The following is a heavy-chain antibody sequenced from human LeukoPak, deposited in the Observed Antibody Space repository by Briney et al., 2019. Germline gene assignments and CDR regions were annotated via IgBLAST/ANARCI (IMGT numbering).Heavy chain of an antibody. V-gene: IGHV4-59*08. J-gene: IGHJ3*02. CDR1: GGSFSGYY. D-gene: IGHD4-17*01. CDR3: ARRTTHGDYSASAFDI. Sequence: PSETLSLTCAVYGGSFSGYYWSWIRQPPGKGLEWIGYIYYSGSTNYNPSLKSRVTISVDTSKNQFSLKLSSVTAADTAVYYCARRTTHGDYSASAFDIWGQGTMVTVSS. CDR2: IYYSGST.